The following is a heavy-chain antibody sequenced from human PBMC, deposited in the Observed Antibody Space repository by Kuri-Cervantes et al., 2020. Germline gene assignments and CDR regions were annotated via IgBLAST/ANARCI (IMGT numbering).Heavy chain of an antibody. D-gene: IGHD5-18*01. CDR3: ARAWLTRRAAFDI. CDR1: GGSISSGDYY. CDR2: IYYSGST. V-gene: IGHV4-30-4*01. Sequence: LRLSCTVSGGSISSGDYYWSWIRQPPGKGLEWIGYIYYSGSTYYNPYLKSRVTISVDTSKNQFSLKLSSVTAADTAVDYCARAWLTRRAAFDIWGQGTMGTVSS. J-gene: IGHJ3*02.